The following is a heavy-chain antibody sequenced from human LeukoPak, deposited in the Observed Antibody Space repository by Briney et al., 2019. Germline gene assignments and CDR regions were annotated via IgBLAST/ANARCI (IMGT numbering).Heavy chain of an antibody. CDR2: INSNSGGT. CDR1: GYTFSGNY. V-gene: IGHV1-2*02. Sequence: ASVKVSCKASGYTFSGNYIHWMRQAPGQGLEWMGWINSNSGGTNYAQKFQGRVTMTRDTPISTAYMELSRLTSDDTAVYYCARDIRYSSNLFDYWGQGTLVTVSS. CDR3: ARDIRYSSNLFDY. D-gene: IGHD6-13*01. J-gene: IGHJ4*02.